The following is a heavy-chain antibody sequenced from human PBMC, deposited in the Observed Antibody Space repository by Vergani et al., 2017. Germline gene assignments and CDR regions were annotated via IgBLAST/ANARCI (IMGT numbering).Heavy chain of an antibody. CDR2: INHSGST. J-gene: IGHJ5*02. D-gene: IGHD3-10*01. CDR3: ARGLSLYYYGSGSYYSGNWIDP. V-gene: IGHV4-34*01. Sequence: QVQLQQWGAGLLKPSETLSLTCAVYGGSFSGYYWSWIRQPPGKGLEWIGEINHSGSTNYNPSLKSRVTISVDTSKNQFSLKLSSVTAADTAVYYCARGLSLYYYGSGSYYSGNWIDPWGQGTLVTVSS. CDR1: GGSFSGYY.